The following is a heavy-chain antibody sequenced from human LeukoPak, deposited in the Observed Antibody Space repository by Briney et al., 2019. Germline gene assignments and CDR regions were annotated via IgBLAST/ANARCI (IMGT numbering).Heavy chain of an antibody. D-gene: IGHD6-13*01. CDR3: AKTGGIAAAH. J-gene: IGHJ4*02. CDR2: ISGSGDST. V-gene: IGHV3-23*01. CDR1: GFTFNSYA. Sequence: GGSLRLSCAASGFTFNSYAMSWVRQAPGKGLEWVSAISGSGDSTYYADSVKGRFTISRDNSKNTLYLQMNSLRAEDTALYYCAKTGGIAAAHWGQGTLVTVSS.